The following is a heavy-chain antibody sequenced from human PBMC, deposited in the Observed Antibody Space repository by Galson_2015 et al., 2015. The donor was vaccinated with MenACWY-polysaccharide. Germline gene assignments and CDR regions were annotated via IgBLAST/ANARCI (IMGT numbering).Heavy chain of an antibody. CDR2: IKSDGSRT. V-gene: IGHV3-74*01. J-gene: IGHJ4*02. Sequence: SLRLACAASGFTFSTYWMHWGRQAPGKGLVWVSRIKSDGSRTNYADSGKGRFTISRDNSKNTLYLQMNSLRAEDTALYYCARGYSAYDWGQGTLVTVSA. CDR1: GFTFSTYW. CDR3: ARGYSAYD. D-gene: IGHD5-12*01.